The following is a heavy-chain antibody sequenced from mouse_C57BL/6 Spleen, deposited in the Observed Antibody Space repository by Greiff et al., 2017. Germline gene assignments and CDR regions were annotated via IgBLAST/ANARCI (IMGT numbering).Heavy chain of an antibody. J-gene: IGHJ2*01. CDR1: GYAFSSSW. D-gene: IGHD1-1*01. Sequence: VQLQQSGPELVKPGASVKISCKASGYAFSSSWMNWVKQRPGKGLEWIGRIYPGDGDTNYNGKFKGKATLTADKSSSTAYMQLSSLTSEDSAVYFCARTSGSSLYYFDYWGQGTTLTVSS. V-gene: IGHV1-82*01. CDR2: IYPGDGDT. CDR3: ARTSGSSLYYFDY.